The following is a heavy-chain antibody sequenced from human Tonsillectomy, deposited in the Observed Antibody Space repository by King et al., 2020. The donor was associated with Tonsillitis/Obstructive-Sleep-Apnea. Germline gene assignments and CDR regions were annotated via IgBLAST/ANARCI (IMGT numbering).Heavy chain of an antibody. V-gene: IGHV4-31*01. D-gene: IGHD2-2*01. J-gene: IGHJ5*02. CDR2: IYYSGST. CDR1: GGSISSGGYY. CDR3: ARGVVPAAIGGAYWFDP. Sequence: QLQESGPGLVKPSQTLSLTCTVSGGSISSGGYYWSWIRQHPGKGLEWIGYIYYSGSTYYNPSLKSLVTISVDTSKNQFSLKLSSVTAADMAVYYCARGVVPAAIGGAYWFDPWGQGTLVTVSS.